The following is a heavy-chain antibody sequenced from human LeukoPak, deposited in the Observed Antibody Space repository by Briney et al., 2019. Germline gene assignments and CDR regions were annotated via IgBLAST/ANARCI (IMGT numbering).Heavy chain of an antibody. D-gene: IGHD6-19*01. CDR2: IYYSGST. CDR3: ARLGGIDSSDDY. CDR1: GGSISSSSYY. V-gene: IGHV4-39*01. J-gene: IGHJ4*02. Sequence: SEALSLTCTVSGGSISSSSYYWGWIRQPPGKGPEWIGSIYYSGSTYYNPSLKSRVTISVDTSKNQFSLKLSSVTAADTAVYYCARLGGIDSSDDYWGQGTLVTVSS.